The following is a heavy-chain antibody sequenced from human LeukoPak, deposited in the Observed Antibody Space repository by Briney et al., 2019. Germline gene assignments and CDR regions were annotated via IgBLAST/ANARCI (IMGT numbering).Heavy chain of an antibody. V-gene: IGHV3-48*03. Sequence: GGSLRLSCAASGFTFSSYEMSWVRQAQGKGLGWVSYISSSGSTIYYADSVKGRFTISRDNDKNSLYLQMNSLRAEDTAVYYCARDGLTMVRGVIPFDYWGQGTLVTVSS. CDR2: ISSSGSTI. CDR3: ARDGLTMVRGVIPFDY. D-gene: IGHD3-10*01. J-gene: IGHJ4*02. CDR1: GFTFSSYE.